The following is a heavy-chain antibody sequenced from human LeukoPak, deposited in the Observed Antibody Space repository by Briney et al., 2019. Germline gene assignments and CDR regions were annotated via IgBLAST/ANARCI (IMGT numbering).Heavy chain of an antibody. Sequence: VSVKVSCKTSGYTFTDYYIHWVRQAPGQGLEWVGQLNPHTGGANYPQKFQGRVSMTRDTSINTAYIEVSRLTSDDTAVYYCARVTWKTVIAAPDYWGQGTLVTVSS. CDR2: LNPHTGGA. J-gene: IGHJ4*02. D-gene: IGHD2-21*01. CDR1: GYTFTDYY. CDR3: ARVTWKTVIAAPDY. V-gene: IGHV1-2*06.